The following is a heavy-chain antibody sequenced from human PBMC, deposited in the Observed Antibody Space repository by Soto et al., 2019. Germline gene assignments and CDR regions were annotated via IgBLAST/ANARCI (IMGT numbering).Heavy chain of an antibody. CDR2: ISSSSSTI. CDR3: ARDHDYIWGSYRSPFDY. V-gene: IGHV3-48*01. Sequence: PGGSLRLSCAASGFTFSSYSMNWVRQAPGKGLEWVSYISSSSSTIYYADSVKGRFTISRDNAENSLYLQMNSLRAEDTAVYYCARDHDYIWGSYRSPFDYWGQGTLVTVSS. CDR1: GFTFSSYS. D-gene: IGHD3-16*02. J-gene: IGHJ4*02.